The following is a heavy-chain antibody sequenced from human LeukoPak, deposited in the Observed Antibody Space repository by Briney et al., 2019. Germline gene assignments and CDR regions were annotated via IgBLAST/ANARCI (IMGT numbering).Heavy chain of an antibody. CDR1: GFTFSSYA. CDR3: ARDRAIAVGSYGMDV. D-gene: IGHD6-19*01. CDR2: ISYDGSNK. Sequence: GRSLRLSCGASGFTFSSYAMHWVRQAPGKGLEWVAVISYDGSNKYYADSVKGRFTISRDNSKNTLYLQMNSLRAEDTAVYYCARDRAIAVGSYGMDVWGQGTMVTVSS. J-gene: IGHJ3*01. V-gene: IGHV3-30-3*01.